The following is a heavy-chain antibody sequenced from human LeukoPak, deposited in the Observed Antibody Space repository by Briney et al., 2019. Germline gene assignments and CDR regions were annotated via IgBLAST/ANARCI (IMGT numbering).Heavy chain of an antibody. D-gene: IGHD5-24*01. Sequence: GGSLRLSCAASGINFSIYWMHWVRQAPGKGLVWVSRINSDGSDTSYADFVKGRFTISRDNAKNTLYLQINSLRAEDTAVYYCASDDGYRSFDYWGQGTLVTVSS. V-gene: IGHV3-74*01. CDR3: ASDDGYRSFDY. CDR1: GINFSIYW. CDR2: INSDGSDT. J-gene: IGHJ4*02.